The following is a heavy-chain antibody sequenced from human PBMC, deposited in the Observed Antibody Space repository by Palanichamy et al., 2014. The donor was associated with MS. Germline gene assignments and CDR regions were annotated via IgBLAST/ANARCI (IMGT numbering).Heavy chain of an antibody. CDR3: AKLTGINAFDT. V-gene: IGHV3-30*02. CDR2: IRYDENKK. D-gene: IGHD1-20*01. J-gene: IGHJ3*02. Sequence: QVQLVEFGGGVVQPGGSLRLSCAASGFSFSSYGMHWVRQAPGKGLEWVAFIRYDENKKYYADSVKGRFTVSGDNSKNTLYLQMNSLGAEDTAVYYCAKLTGINAFDTWGQGTMVTVSS. CDR1: GFSFSSYG.